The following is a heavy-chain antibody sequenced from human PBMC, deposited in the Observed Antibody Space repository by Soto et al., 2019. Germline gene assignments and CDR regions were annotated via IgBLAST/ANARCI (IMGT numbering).Heavy chain of an antibody. Sequence: EVQLVESGGGLVQPGGSLRLSCAASGFTFSSYAMSWVRQAPGKGLEWVSGISGSGGSTDYAKSVKGRFTISRDNSENTLDLEIGCWGTDHMSLEVCTRLRSRSRGSNVYMDVWGKGTTVTVSS. J-gene: IGHJ6*03. CDR2: ISGSGGST. CDR1: GFTFSSYA. CDR3: TRLRSRSRGSNVYMDV. V-gene: IGHV3-23*04. D-gene: IGHD3-16*01.